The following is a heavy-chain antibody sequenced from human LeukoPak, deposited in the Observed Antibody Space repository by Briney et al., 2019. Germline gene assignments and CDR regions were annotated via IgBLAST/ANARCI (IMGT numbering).Heavy chain of an antibody. CDR3: ARVFVADGYSRLFDY. J-gene: IGHJ4*02. Sequence: SETLSLTCAVYGGSFSGYYWSWIRQPPGKGLEWIGEINHSGSTNYNPSLKSPVTISGDTSKNQFSLKLSSVTAADTAVYYCARVFVADGYSRLFDYWGQGTLVTVSS. V-gene: IGHV4-34*01. CDR1: GGSFSGYY. CDR2: INHSGST. D-gene: IGHD5-24*01.